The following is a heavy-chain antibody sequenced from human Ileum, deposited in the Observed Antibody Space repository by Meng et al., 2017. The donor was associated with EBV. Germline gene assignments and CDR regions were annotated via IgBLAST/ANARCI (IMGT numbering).Heavy chain of an antibody. CDR1: GYXXRSHA. D-gene: IGHD6-19*01. CDR3: AREVGQGWYYFDY. CDR2: INSNTGNS. Sequence: VNMVPSGTXVRKHGASVXXVCKAYGYXXRSHAMSWVRQAPGQGLEWMGWINSNTGNSTYAQGFTGRFVFSLDTSVSTAYLHINSLKTEDTAVYYCAREVGQGWYYFDYWGQGTLVTVSS. J-gene: IGHJ4*02. V-gene: IGHV7-4-1*02.